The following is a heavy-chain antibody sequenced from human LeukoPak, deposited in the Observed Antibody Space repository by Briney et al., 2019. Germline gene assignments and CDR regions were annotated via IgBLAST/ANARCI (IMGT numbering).Heavy chain of an antibody. D-gene: IGHD4-17*01. CDR2: INPNSGGA. Sequence: ASVKVSCKASGYTFTGYYMHWVRQAPGQGLEWMGWINPNSGGANYAQKFQGRVTMTRDTSISTAYMELSRLRSDATAVYYCARDLYGDHGDYWGQGTLVAVSS. J-gene: IGHJ4*02. V-gene: IGHV1-2*02. CDR3: ARDLYGDHGDY. CDR1: GYTFTGYY.